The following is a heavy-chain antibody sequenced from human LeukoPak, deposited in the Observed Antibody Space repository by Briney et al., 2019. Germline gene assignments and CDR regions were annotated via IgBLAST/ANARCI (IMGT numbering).Heavy chain of an antibody. CDR3: ARPSRNGSGFDY. Sequence: SETLSLTCTVSGGSISSGSYYWSWIRQPPGKGLEWIGYIYYSGSTNYNPSLKSRVTISVDTSKNQFSLKLSSVTAADTAVYYCARPSRNGSGFDYWGQGTLVTVSS. CDR1: GGSISSGSYY. CDR2: IYYSGST. D-gene: IGHD3-10*01. V-gene: IGHV4-61*01. J-gene: IGHJ4*02.